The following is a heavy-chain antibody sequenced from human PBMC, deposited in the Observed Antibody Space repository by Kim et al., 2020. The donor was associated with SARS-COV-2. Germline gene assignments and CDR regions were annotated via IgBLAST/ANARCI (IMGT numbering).Heavy chain of an antibody. CDR2: IWYDGTST. Sequence: GGSLRLSCLASGFTFGIYGMHWVRRAPGKGLEWVAVIWYDGTSTYHADSVKGRFTVSRVNSENTLYLQMNSLRVEDTAVYYCVRDSHYYDSTGYPKPDYWGPGTLVTVSS. V-gene: IGHV3-33*01. J-gene: IGHJ4*02. D-gene: IGHD3-22*01. CDR1: GFTFGIYG. CDR3: VRDSHYYDSTGYPKPDY.